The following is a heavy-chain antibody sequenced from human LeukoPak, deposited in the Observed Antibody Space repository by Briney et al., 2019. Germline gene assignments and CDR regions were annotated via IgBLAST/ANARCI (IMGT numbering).Heavy chain of an antibody. Sequence: SETLSFTCTVSGGSISSSSYYWGWIRQPPGKGLEWIGSIYYSGSTYYNPSLKSRVTISVDTSKNQFSLKLSSVTAADTAVYYCARVTSSGYYTFDYWGQGTLVTVSS. J-gene: IGHJ4*02. CDR1: GGSISSSSYY. D-gene: IGHD3-22*01. CDR3: ARVTSSGYYTFDY. CDR2: IYYSGST. V-gene: IGHV4-39*01.